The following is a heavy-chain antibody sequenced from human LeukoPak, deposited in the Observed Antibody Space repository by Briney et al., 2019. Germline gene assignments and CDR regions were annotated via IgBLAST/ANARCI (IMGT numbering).Heavy chain of an antibody. CDR3: ARSAHLRGVTLGAFDI. D-gene: IGHD3-10*01. V-gene: IGHV4-39*07. CDR2: IYYSGST. J-gene: IGHJ3*02. CDR1: GGSISSSSYY. Sequence: SETLSLTCTVSGGSISSSSYYWGWIRQPPGKGLEWIGSIYYSGSTYYSPSLKSRVTISVDTSKNQFSLKLSSVTAADTAVYYCARSAHLRGVTLGAFDIWGQGTMVTVSS.